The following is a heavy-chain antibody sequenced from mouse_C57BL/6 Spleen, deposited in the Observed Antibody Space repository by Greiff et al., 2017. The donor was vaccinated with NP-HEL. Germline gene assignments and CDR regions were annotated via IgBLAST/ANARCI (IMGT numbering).Heavy chain of an antibody. Sequence: VQLQQPGAELVRPGSSVKLSCKASGYTFTSYWMDWVKQRPGQGLEWIGNIYPSDSETHYNQKFKDKATLTVDKSSSTAYMQLSSLTSEDSAVYYCARRDYYGSSYGFAYWGQGTLVTVSA. V-gene: IGHV1-61*01. CDR1: GYTFTSYW. D-gene: IGHD1-1*01. CDR3: ARRDYYGSSYGFAY. CDR2: IYPSDSET. J-gene: IGHJ3*01.